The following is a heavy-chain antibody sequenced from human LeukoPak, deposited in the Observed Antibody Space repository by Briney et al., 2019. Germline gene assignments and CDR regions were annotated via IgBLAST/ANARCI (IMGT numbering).Heavy chain of an antibody. Sequence: PGGSLRLSCAASGFTFSSYAMSWVRQAPGKGLEWVSAISGSGGTTYYADSVKGRFTISRDNSKNTLYLQMDSLRAEDTAVCYCAKGGSGWYKYDCWGQGTLVSVSS. CDR3: AKGGSGWYKYDC. CDR1: GFTFSSYA. CDR2: ISGSGGTT. D-gene: IGHD6-19*01. V-gene: IGHV3-23*01. J-gene: IGHJ4*02.